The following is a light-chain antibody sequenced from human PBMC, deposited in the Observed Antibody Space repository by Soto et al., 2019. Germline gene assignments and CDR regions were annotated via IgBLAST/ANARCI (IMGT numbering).Light chain of an antibody. CDR2: VNSDGSH. V-gene: IGLV4-69*01. CDR3: QTWGTGIQV. Sequence: QLVLTQSPSASASLGASVKLTCTLSSGHSSYAIAWHQQQPEKGPRYLMKVNSDGSHNKGDGIPDRFSGSSSGAERYLTISRLQSEDEADYYCQTWGTGIQVFGGGIKLTVL. CDR1: SGHSSYA. J-gene: IGLJ2*01.